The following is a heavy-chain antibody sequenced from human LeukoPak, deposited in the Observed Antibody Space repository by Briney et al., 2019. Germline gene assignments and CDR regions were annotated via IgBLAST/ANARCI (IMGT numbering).Heavy chain of an antibody. Sequence: PGGSLSLSCTASGFTFENYANHWVRQAPGQGLEWVSLLSGDCCSIFYADSVQGSLTLSRENSKHSLYPQKQNLRADAAAFYYCAEDTFTGDYQIYYSYCALDVWGQGTTVIVSS. CDR1: GFTFENYA. V-gene: IGHV3-43*02. CDR2: LSGDCCSI. D-gene: IGHD4-17*01. CDR3: AEDTFTGDYQIYYSYCALDV. J-gene: IGHJ6*02.